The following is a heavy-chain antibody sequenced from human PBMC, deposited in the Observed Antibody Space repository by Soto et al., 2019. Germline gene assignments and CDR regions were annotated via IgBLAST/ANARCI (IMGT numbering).Heavy chain of an antibody. J-gene: IGHJ4*02. D-gene: IGHD3-22*01. CDR1: GFTFSIYA. CDR3: ATGANFYYDTSRY. V-gene: IGHV3-30-3*01. Sequence: GPLRLSCAAAGFTFSIYALHWVRQAPGKGLEWVAVMSPNGNNQYYADSVKGRFTISRDTSKSTLYLQMTSLRPDDTAVYYCATGANFYYDTSRYWGQGTLVTVSS. CDR2: MSPNGNNQ.